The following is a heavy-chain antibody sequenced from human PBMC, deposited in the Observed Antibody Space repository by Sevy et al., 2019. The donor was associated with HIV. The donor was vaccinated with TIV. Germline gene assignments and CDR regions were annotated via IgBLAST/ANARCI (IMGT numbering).Heavy chain of an antibody. CDR3: TRDGGYSIKWYPLY. J-gene: IGHJ4*01. Sequence: RGSLRLSCAASGFAFSSHAMHWVRQAPGKGLERVAVISYDGTETFYAASVEGRFTISRDNSKSMLSLQINSLRPEDTAVYYCTRDGGYSIKWYPLYWGHGTLVIVSS. CDR2: ISYDGTET. CDR1: GFAFSSHA. V-gene: IGHV3-30*01. D-gene: IGHD6-13*01.